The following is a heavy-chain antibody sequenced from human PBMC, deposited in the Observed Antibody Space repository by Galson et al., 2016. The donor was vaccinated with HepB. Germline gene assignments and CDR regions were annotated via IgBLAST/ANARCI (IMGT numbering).Heavy chain of an antibody. CDR2: ITSSSSSK. Sequence: SLRLSCAASGFTFNTYDMTWVRQAPGKGLEWISYITSSSSSKYYADSVKGRFTISRDNGKKSLYLQMNSLRVEDTAVYYCARAVSGDEILTGYYLGQAFDIWGQGTVVTVSS. J-gene: IGHJ3*02. D-gene: IGHD3-9*01. V-gene: IGHV3-48*03. CDR3: ARAVSGDEILTGYYLGQAFDI. CDR1: GFTFNTYD.